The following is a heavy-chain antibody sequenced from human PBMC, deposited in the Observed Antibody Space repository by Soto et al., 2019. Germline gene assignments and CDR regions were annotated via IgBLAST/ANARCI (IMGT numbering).Heavy chain of an antibody. D-gene: IGHD5-18*01. CDR1: GFTFSNYA. J-gene: IGHJ4*02. CDR2: ISDRGGST. Sequence: EVQVLESGGGLVQPGGSLRLSCAASGFTFSNYAVSWVRQSPGRGLEWVASISDRGGSTKYADSVNGRFTISRDNSRNTLVLQMDTLRAEDTAVYYCARLPYSYVSLYFFDFWGQGTLVTVSS. CDR3: ARLPYSYVSLYFFDF. V-gene: IGHV3-23*01.